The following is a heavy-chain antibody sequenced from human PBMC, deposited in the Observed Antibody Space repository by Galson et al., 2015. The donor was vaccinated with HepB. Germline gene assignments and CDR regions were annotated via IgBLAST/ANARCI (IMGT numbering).Heavy chain of an antibody. J-gene: IGHJ4*02. D-gene: IGHD2-15*01. CDR1: GYTFTSYG. CDR2: ISAYNGNT. Sequence: SVKVSCRASGYTFTSYGINWVRQAPGQGLEWMGWISAYNGNTNYAQKLQGRITMTTDASTSTAYMALRSLRSDDTAVYYCARDRFAALLLDWGQGTLVTVSS. CDR3: ARDRFAALLLD. V-gene: IGHV1-18*01.